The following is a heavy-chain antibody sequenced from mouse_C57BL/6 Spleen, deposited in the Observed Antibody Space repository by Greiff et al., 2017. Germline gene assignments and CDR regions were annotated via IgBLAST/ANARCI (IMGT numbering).Heavy chain of an antibody. V-gene: IGHV5-6*01. Sequence: EVHLVESGGDLVKPGGSLKLSCAASGFTFSSYGMSWVRQTPDKRLEWVATISSGGSYTYYPDSVKGRFTIARDNAKNTLYLQMSSLKSENTAMYYCARGKLDYWGQGTSVTVSS. CDR3: ARGKLDY. J-gene: IGHJ4*01. CDR1: GFTFSSYG. CDR2: ISSGGSYT.